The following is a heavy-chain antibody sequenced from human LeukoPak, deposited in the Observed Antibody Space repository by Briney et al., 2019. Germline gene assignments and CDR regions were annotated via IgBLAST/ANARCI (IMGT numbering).Heavy chain of an antibody. J-gene: IGHJ4*02. CDR3: ARGALYDFWSGYYGY. D-gene: IGHD3-3*01. V-gene: IGHV1-69*01. Sequence: SVKVSCKASGGTFSSYAISWVRQAPGQGLEWMGGIIPIFGTANYAQKFQGRVTITADESTSTAYMELSSLRSEDTAVYYCARGALYDFWSGYYGYWGQGTLVTVSS. CDR2: IIPIFGTA. CDR1: GGTFSSYA.